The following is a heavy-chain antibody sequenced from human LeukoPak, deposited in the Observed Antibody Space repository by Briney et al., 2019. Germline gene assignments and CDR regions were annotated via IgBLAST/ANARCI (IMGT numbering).Heavy chain of an antibody. J-gene: IGHJ4*02. Sequence: GASVNVSCKASGYTFTDYYMHWVRQAPGQGLEWMGWINPNTGGTNYAQKFQGRVTMTRDTSISTPYMELSWLRSDDTAVYYCAREVPYDTSNYYQPFDYWGQGTLVTVSS. V-gene: IGHV1-2*02. CDR1: GYTFTDYY. D-gene: IGHD3-22*01. CDR3: AREVPYDTSNYYQPFDY. CDR2: INPNTGGT.